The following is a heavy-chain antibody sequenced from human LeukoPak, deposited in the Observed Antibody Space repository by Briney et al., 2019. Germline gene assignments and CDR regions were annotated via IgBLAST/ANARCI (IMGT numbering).Heavy chain of an antibody. CDR2: INHSGST. Sequence: SETLSLTCAVYGGSFSGYYWGWIRQPPGKGLEWIGEINHSGSTNYNPSLKSRVTISVDTSKNQFSLKLSSVTAADTAVYYCARGSLWFGAPRFDYWGQGTLVTVSS. D-gene: IGHD3-10*01. J-gene: IGHJ4*02. V-gene: IGHV4-34*01. CDR1: GGSFSGYY. CDR3: ARGSLWFGAPRFDY.